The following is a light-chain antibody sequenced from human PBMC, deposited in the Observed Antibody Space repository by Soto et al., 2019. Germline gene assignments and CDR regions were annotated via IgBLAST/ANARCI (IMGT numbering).Light chain of an antibody. J-gene: IGLJ1*01. CDR1: SSNIGRNT. V-gene: IGLV1-44*01. CDR3: AAWDDSLNGFV. Sequence: QSVLTQPPSASGTPGQRVTISCSGTSSNIGRNTVNWYRQLPGTAPKLLIYSNNQRHSGVPDRFSGSRSGASASLAISGLQSEDEADYYCAAWDDSLNGFVFGTGTKVTV. CDR2: SNN.